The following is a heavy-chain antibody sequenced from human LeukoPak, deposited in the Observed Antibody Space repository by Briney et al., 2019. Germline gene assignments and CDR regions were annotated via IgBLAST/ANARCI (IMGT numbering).Heavy chain of an antibody. D-gene: IGHD3-16*01. CDR3: ARYVLLMDY. J-gene: IGHJ4*02. CDR1: GFSFSDHH. Sequence: PGGSLGLSCAVSGFSFSDHHMSWVRQVPGKGLEWLAYISRDGNIIVYADSVKGRFTISRDNAKQSVYLEMKSLRPEDTAVYYCARYVLLMDYWGQGTLVTVSS. V-gene: IGHV3-11*01. CDR2: ISRDGNII.